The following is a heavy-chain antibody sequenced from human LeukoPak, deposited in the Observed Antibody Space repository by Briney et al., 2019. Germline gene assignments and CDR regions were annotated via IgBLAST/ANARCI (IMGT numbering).Heavy chain of an antibody. Sequence: GGSLRLSCADSGFIFSSYWMTWVRQAPGKGLEWVASIKPDGSEKYYVDSVKGRFTISRDNAKNSLYLQMNSLRVEDTAVYYCANGKNYYPYWGQGTLVTVSS. D-gene: IGHD3-22*01. J-gene: IGHJ4*02. V-gene: IGHV3-7*01. CDR2: IKPDGSEK. CDR3: ANGKNYYPY. CDR1: GFIFSSYW.